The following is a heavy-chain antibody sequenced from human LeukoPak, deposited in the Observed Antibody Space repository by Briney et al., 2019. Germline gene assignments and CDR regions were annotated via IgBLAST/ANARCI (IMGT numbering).Heavy chain of an antibody. CDR1: GGTFSSYA. V-gene: IGHV1-69*06. Sequence: SVKVSCKASGGTFSSYAISWVRQAPGQGLEWMGGIIPIFGTANYAQKFQGRVTITADKSTSTAYMELSSLRSEDTAVYYCARDVSDIVVVVAATPGGRAAAFDIWGQGTMVTVSS. CDR3: ARDVSDIVVVVAATPGGRAAAFDI. J-gene: IGHJ3*02. CDR2: IIPIFGTA. D-gene: IGHD2-15*01.